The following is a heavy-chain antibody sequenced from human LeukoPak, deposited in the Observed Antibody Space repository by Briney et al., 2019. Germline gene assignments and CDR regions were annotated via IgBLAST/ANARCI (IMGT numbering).Heavy chain of an antibody. D-gene: IGHD3-10*02. V-gene: IGHV3-48*03. Sequence: GGSLRLSCAASGFTFSSYEMSWVHQAPGKGLEWVSYISSSGSTIYYADSVKGRFTISRDNAKNSLYLQMNSLRAEDTAVYYCAELGITMIGGVWGEGTTVTISS. J-gene: IGHJ6*04. CDR2: ISSSGSTI. CDR3: AELGITMIGGV. CDR1: GFTFSSYE.